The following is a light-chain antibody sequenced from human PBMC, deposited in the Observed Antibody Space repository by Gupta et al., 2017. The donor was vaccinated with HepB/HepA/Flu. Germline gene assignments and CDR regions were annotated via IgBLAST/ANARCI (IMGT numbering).Light chain of an antibody. Sequence: SSALTQDPAVSVALGQTVRITCQGDSLRSYYASWFQQKPGQAPVLVIYGKNNRPAGSPDRFSGSSSGNTASLTITGAQAEDEADYYCNSRDSSGNHHVVFGGGTKLTVL. CDR2: GKN. V-gene: IGLV3-19*01. CDR3: NSRDSSGNHHVV. CDR1: SLRSYY. J-gene: IGLJ2*01.